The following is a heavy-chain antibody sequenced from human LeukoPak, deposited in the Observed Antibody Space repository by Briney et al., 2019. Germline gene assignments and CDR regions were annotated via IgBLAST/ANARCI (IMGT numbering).Heavy chain of an antibody. CDR2: IIPIFGTA. Sequence: SVKVSCTASGGTFSSYAISWVRQGPGQGLEWMGGIIPIFGTANYAQKFQGRVTITADESTSTAYMELSSLRSEDTAVYYCARGLRYFDWSFDYWGQGTLVTVSS. CDR1: GGTFSSYA. V-gene: IGHV1-69*01. D-gene: IGHD3-9*01. CDR3: ARGLRYFDWSFDY. J-gene: IGHJ4*02.